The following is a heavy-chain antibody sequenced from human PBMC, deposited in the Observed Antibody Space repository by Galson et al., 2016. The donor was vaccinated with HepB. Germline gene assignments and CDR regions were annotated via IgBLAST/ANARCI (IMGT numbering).Heavy chain of an antibody. CDR3: VTSLSTQVYS. J-gene: IGHJ4*02. D-gene: IGHD2/OR15-2a*01. CDR1: GFTFNTYS. V-gene: IGHV3-48*04. Sequence: SLRLSCAASGFTFNTYSMNWVRQAPGKGLEWIAYITGSSCNIKYADSVKGRFTISRDNAKNSLYLQLSSLRAEDTAVYYCVTSLSTQVYSWGQGTLVTVSS. CDR2: ITGSSCNI.